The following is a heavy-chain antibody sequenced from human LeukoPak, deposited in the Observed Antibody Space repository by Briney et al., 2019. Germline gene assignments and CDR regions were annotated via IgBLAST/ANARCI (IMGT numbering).Heavy chain of an antibody. D-gene: IGHD3-22*01. Sequence: PGRSLRLSCAASGFTFSSYDMHWVRQAPGKGLEWVAVISYDGSNKYYADSVKGRFTISRDNSKNTLYLQMNSLRAEDTAVYYCARALHRTYYYDSSGYYYPLDYWGQGTLVTVSS. V-gene: IGHV3-30-3*01. J-gene: IGHJ4*02. CDR3: ARALHRTYYYDSSGYYYPLDY. CDR2: ISYDGSNK. CDR1: GFTFSSYD.